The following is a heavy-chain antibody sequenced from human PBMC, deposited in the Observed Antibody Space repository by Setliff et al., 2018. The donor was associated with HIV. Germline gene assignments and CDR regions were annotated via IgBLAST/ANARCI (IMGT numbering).Heavy chain of an antibody. CDR3: ARPSSGFAFDI. CDR2: IYPGDSDT. CDR1: GYRFTSYW. Sequence: GQSLTISCKGSGYRFTSYWFGWVRQMPGKGLEWMAIIYPGDSDTRYSPSFQGQVTISADKSISTAYLQWSSLKAPDTAMYYCARPSSGFAFDIWGQGTMVTVSS. J-gene: IGHJ3*02. V-gene: IGHV5-51*01. D-gene: IGHD3-22*01.